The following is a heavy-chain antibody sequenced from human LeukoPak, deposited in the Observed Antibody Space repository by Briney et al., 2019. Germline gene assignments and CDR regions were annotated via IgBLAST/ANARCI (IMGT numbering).Heavy chain of an antibody. Sequence: SQTRSLTCTVSAGSISSGDYYWSWLRQPPGKGLEGIGYIYYSGSTYYNPSLKSPGTISVDTSKNQSSMKLSSVTAADTAVYYCARGGDFWTGYHFDYWGQGTLVTVSS. V-gene: IGHV4-30-4*01. J-gene: IGHJ4*02. D-gene: IGHD3/OR15-3a*01. CDR2: IYYSGST. CDR1: AGSISSGDYY. CDR3: ARGGDFWTGYHFDY.